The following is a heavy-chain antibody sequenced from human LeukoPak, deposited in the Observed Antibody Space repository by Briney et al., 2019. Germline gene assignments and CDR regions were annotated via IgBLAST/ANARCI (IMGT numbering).Heavy chain of an antibody. V-gene: IGHV4-4*07. D-gene: IGHD3-22*01. J-gene: IGHJ5*02. Sequence: PSETLSLTCTVSGGSISSYYWSWIRQPAGKGLEWIGRIYTSGSTNYNPSLKSRVTMSVDTSKNQFSLKLSSVTAADTAVYYCARDRPYYYETGAPFDPWGQGTLVTVSS. CDR1: GGSISSYY. CDR2: IYTSGST. CDR3: ARDRPYYYETGAPFDP.